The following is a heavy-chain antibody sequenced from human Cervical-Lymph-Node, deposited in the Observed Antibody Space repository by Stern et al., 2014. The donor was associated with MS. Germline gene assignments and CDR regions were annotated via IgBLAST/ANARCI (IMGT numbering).Heavy chain of an antibody. D-gene: IGHD5-18*01. Sequence: QVQLVESGGGVVQPGRSLRLSCAASGFTFSGYSMPWVRQAPGKGLVWVAVISHDGSNKYYADFVRGRFTISRDNSNNMLYLQMDSLRAEDTAVYYCARIGVGYSYGSGYENWGQGTLVTVSS. CDR1: GFTFSGYS. J-gene: IGHJ4*02. V-gene: IGHV3-30-3*01. CDR3: ARIGVGYSYGSGYEN. CDR2: ISHDGSNK.